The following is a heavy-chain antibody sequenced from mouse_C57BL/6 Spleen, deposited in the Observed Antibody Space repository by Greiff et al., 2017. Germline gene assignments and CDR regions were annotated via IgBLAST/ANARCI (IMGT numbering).Heavy chain of an antibody. Sequence: VQLQQSGPELVKPGASVKIPCKASGYTFTDYNMDWVKQSHGKSLEWIGDINPNNGGTHYNQKFKGKATLTVDKSSSTAYMELRSLTSEDTAVYYCARIPHYYGSSQGYFDVWGTGTTVTVSS. CDR3: ARIPHYYGSSQGYFDV. V-gene: IGHV1-18*01. J-gene: IGHJ1*03. CDR2: INPNNGGT. CDR1: GYTFTDYN. D-gene: IGHD1-1*01.